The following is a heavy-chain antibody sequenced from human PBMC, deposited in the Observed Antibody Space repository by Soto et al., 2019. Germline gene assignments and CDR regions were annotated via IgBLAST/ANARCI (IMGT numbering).Heavy chain of an antibody. V-gene: IGHV3-74*01. CDR3: ARGGLRNGYYSTFDY. Sequence: EVQLVESGGGLVQPGGSLRLSCAASGFTFSNYWMHWVRQAPGMGLVWVSRIDSDGSSTSYADSVKGRFTISRDNAKSTLYLQLNSLRAEDTAVYYCARGGLRNGYYSTFDYWGQGTLVTVSS. CDR1: GFTFSNYW. J-gene: IGHJ4*02. D-gene: IGHD3-22*01. CDR2: IDSDGSST.